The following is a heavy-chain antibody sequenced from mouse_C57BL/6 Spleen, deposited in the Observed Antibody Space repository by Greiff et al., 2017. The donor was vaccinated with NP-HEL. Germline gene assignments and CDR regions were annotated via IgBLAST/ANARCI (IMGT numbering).Heavy chain of an antibody. CDR3: APYYSNYGD. CDR1: GYTFTSYW. D-gene: IGHD2-5*01. V-gene: IGHV1-64*01. Sequence: QVQLQQSGAELVRPGASVKLSCKASGYTFTSYWMHWVKQRPGQGLEWIGMIHPNSGSTNYNEKFKSKATLTVDKSSSTAYMQLSSLTSEDSAVYYCAPYYSNYGDWGQGTTLTVSS. CDR2: IHPNSGST. J-gene: IGHJ2*01.